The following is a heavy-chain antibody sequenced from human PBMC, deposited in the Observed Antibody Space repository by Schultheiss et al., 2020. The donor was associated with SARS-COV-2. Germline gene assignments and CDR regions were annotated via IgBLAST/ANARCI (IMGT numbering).Heavy chain of an antibody. J-gene: IGHJ4*02. CDR1: GFTFSSYS. D-gene: IGHD6-13*01. V-gene: IGHV3-64*04. CDR2: ISSNGGST. CDR3: ARDVLAAAGTSTSLGY. Sequence: GGSLRLSCAASGFTFSSYSMNWVRQAPGKGLEYVSAISSNGGSTYYADSVKGRFTISRDNSKNTLYLQMNSLRIEDTAVYYCARDVLAAAGTSTSLGYWGQGTLVTVSS.